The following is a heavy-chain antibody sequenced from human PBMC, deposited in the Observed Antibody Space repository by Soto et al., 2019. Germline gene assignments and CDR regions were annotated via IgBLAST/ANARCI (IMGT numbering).Heavy chain of an antibody. D-gene: IGHD4-4*01. J-gene: IGHJ4*02. CDR3: AKGVHWYSNYLLPCDY. V-gene: IGHV3-30*18. CDR2: ISNDGNNK. Sequence: QVQLVESGGGVVQPGRSLRLSCAVSGLTFNDHGMHWVRQPPGKGLEWVAVISNDGNNKYYSDSVRGRFTISRDNSKNALYLHMNSLRPEDTAVYYGAKGVHWYSNYLLPCDYWGQGTLVTVSS. CDR1: GLTFNDHG.